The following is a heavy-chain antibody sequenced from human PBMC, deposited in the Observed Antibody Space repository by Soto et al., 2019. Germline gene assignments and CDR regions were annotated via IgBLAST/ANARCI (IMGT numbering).Heavy chain of an antibody. Sequence: QVQLVQSGAEVKKPGSSVKVSCTASGGTFSSYTISWVRQAPGQGLEWMGGIIPVFHTAKYAQKFQGRVTITTDECTSTAYMELSSLRSEDTAVYYCARGHYDGHSFNYYYNGMDVWGQRTTVTVSS. CDR1: GGTFSSYT. J-gene: IGHJ6*02. CDR2: IIPVFHTA. V-gene: IGHV1-69*01. D-gene: IGHD5-12*01. CDR3: ARGHYDGHSFNYYYNGMDV.